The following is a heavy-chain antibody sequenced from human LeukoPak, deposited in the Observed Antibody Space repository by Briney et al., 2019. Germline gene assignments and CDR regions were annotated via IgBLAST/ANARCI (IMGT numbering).Heavy chain of an antibody. CDR3: ATLASCSSSCYFAD. J-gene: IGHJ1*01. D-gene: IGHD2-2*01. V-gene: IGHV4-39*01. Sequence: SETLSLTCTVSGGSISSTDYFWAWVRQPPGKGLEWIGSIYYSGTTYYNPALGRRVTISVDTSKNQFSLRLSSVTATDTAVYYCATLASCSSSCYFADWGQGTLVTVSS. CDR1: GGSISSTDYF. CDR2: IYYSGTT.